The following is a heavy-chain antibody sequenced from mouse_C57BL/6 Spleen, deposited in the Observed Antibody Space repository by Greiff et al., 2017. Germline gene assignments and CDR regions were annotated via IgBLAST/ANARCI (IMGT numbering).Heavy chain of an antibody. J-gene: IGHJ3*01. CDR3: ARGGNPRFAY. V-gene: IGHV5-4*01. Sequence: EVQRVESGGGLVKPGGSLKLSCAASGFTFSSYAMSWVRPTPEKRLEWVATISDGGSYTYYPDNVKGRFTISRDNAKNNLYLQMSHLKSEDTAMYYCARGGNPRFAYWGQGTLVTVSA. D-gene: IGHD6-1*01. CDR2: ISDGGSYT. CDR1: GFTFSSYA.